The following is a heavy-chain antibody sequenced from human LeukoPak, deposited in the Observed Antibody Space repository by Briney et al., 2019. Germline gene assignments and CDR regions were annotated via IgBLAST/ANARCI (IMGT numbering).Heavy chain of an antibody. V-gene: IGHV1-18*01. CDR3: ARGSSGWPYYYYYYMDV. J-gene: IGHJ6*03. D-gene: IGHD6-19*01. Sequence: ASVKVSCKASGYTFTSYGISWVRQAPGQGLEWMGWISAYNGNTNYAQKLQGRVTMTTDTSTSTAYMGLRSLRSDDTAVYYCARGSSGWPYYYYYYMDVWGKGTTVTVSS. CDR1: GYTFTSYG. CDR2: ISAYNGNT.